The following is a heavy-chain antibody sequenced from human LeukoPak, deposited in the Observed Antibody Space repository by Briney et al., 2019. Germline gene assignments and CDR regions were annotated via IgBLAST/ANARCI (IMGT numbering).Heavy chain of an antibody. CDR1: GYTFTGYY. CDR2: INPDSGGT. V-gene: IGHV1-2*02. Sequence: ASVKVSCKASGYTFTGYYMHWVRQAPGQGLEWMGWINPDSGGTNYAQKFQGRVTMTREKSISTAYMELSRLTSDDTAVYYCARDLHYYGSGNYWMDVWGKGTTVTISS. D-gene: IGHD3-10*01. CDR3: ARDLHYYGSGNYWMDV. J-gene: IGHJ6*04.